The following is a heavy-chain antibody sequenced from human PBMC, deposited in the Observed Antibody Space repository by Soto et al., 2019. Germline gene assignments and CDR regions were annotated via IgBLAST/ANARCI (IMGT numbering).Heavy chain of an antibody. V-gene: IGHV4-39*01. CDR1: GGSISSSSYY. CDR2: IYYSGST. Sequence: SETLSLICTVSGGSISSSSYYWGWIRQPPGKGLEWIGSIYYSGSTYYNPSLKSRVTISVDTSKNQFSLKLSSVTAADTAVYYCASFSGTAMVEHYFDYWGQGTLVTVSS. CDR3: ASFSGTAMVEHYFDY. J-gene: IGHJ4*02. D-gene: IGHD5-18*01.